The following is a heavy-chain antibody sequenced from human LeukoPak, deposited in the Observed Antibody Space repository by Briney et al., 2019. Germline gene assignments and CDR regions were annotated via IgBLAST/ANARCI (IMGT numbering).Heavy chain of an antibody. CDR2: ISSSSSYI. Sequence: PGGSLRLSCAASAFTFSSYSMNWVRQAPGKGLEWVSSISSSSSYIYYADSAKGRFTVSRDNAKNTLFLQMNTLGAEDSAVYYCARGNLYSGSGSSPLDYWGQGTLVTVSS. CDR3: ARGNLYSGSGSSPLDY. D-gene: IGHD3-10*01. CDR1: AFTFSSYS. V-gene: IGHV3-21*01. J-gene: IGHJ4*02.